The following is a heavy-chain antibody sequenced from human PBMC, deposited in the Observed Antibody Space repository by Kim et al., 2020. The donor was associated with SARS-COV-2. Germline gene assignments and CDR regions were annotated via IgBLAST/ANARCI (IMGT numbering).Heavy chain of an antibody. Sequence: GGSLRLSCEASGFTLTKYGMHWVRQAPGTGLEWVAFMSYDGSVKYYGEAVEGRFTISRDTSKKTQFLQMDSLRAEYTAVYYCTRGAVSGNDAFGIWGQGTLVTVSS. CDR2: MSYDGSVK. D-gene: IGHD6-19*01. CDR3: TRGAVSGNDAFGI. J-gene: IGHJ3*02. V-gene: IGHV3-30*03. CDR1: GFTLTKYG.